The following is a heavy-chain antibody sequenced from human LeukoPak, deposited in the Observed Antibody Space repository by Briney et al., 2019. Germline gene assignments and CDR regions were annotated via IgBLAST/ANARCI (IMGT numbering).Heavy chain of an antibody. CDR2: LYYSGST. Sequence: SETLSLTCTVSGGSISSSSYYWGWIRQPPGKGLEWIGSLYYSGSTYYNPSLKSRVTISVDTSKNQFSLKLSSVTAADTALYYCGRHSRVVAFDTFDIWGQGTMVTVSS. CDR3: GRHSRVVAFDTFDI. CDR1: GGSISSSSYY. D-gene: IGHD3-22*01. V-gene: IGHV4-39*01. J-gene: IGHJ3*02.